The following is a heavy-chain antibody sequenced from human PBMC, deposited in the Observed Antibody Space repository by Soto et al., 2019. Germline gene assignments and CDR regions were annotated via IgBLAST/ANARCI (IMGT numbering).Heavy chain of an antibody. CDR1: GGSVSSGSYY. D-gene: IGHD3-3*01. J-gene: IGHJ6*02. Sequence: SETLSLTCTVSGGSVSSGSYYWSWIRQPPGKGLEWIGYIYYSGSTNYNPSLKSRVTISVDTSKKQFSLKLSSVTAADTAVYYCARANFGVIFTSGMDVWGQGTTVTVSS. CDR3: ARANFGVIFTSGMDV. V-gene: IGHV4-61*01. CDR2: IYYSGST.